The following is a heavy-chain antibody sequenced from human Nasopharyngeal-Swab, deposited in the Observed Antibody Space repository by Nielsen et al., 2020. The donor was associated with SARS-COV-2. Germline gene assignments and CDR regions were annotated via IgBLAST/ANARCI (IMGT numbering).Heavy chain of an antibody. D-gene: IGHD3-3*01. J-gene: IGHJ6*02. V-gene: IGHV3-64D*06. CDR1: GFTFSSYA. CDR2: ISSNGSST. CDR3: VKARITIFGVVISSYYYYGMDV. Sequence: GGSLRLSCSASGFTFSSYAMHWVRQAPGKGLEYVSAISSNGSSTYYADSVKGRFTISRDNSKNTLYLQMSSLRAEDTAVYYCVKARITIFGVVISSYYYYGMDVWGQGTTVTVSS.